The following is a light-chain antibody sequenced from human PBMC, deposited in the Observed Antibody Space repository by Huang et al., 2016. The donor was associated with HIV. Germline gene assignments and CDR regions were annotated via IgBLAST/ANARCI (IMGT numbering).Light chain of an antibody. J-gene: IGKJ2*01. V-gene: IGKV1-33*01. CDR1: QDINNH. CDR3: QQYDNFPFT. CDR2: AAS. Sequence: DIQMTQSPSSLSTSVGDRVTITCQASQDINNHLNWFQQKAGKAPKLLISAASSLETGVPSRFIGSASGKDFTFTITSLQPEDIATYYCQQYDNFPFTFGQGTKLDVK.